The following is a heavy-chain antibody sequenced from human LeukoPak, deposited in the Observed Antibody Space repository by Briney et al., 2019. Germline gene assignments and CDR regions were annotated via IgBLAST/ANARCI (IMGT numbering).Heavy chain of an antibody. J-gene: IGHJ4*02. CDR2: VYHSGST. Sequence: SETLSLTCTVSGASFSSSGFYWVWIRQPPGKGLEWIGNVYHSGSTYYNPSLKSRVTISVDTSKNQFSLKLSSVTAADTAVYYCARHLDIVATMGFDYWGQGTLVTVSS. D-gene: IGHD5-12*01. CDR3: ARHLDIVATMGFDY. V-gene: IGHV4-39*01. CDR1: GASFSSSGFY.